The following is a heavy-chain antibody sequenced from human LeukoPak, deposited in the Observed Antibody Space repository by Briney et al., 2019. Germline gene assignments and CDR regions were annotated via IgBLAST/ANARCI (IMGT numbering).Heavy chain of an antibody. J-gene: IGHJ4*02. CDR1: GFTFDDYA. V-gene: IGHV3-43D*03. D-gene: IGHD6-13*01. Sequence: PGGSLRLSCAASGFTFDDYAMHWVRQAPGKGLEWVSLISWDGGSTYYADSVKGRFTISRDNSKNSLYLQMNSLRAEDTALYYCAKDIGAAAGNYFDYWGQGTLVTVSS. CDR3: AKDIGAAAGNYFDY. CDR2: ISWDGGST.